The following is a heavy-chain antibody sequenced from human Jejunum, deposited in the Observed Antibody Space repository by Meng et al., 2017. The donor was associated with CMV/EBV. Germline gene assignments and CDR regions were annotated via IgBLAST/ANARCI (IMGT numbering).Heavy chain of an antibody. CDR2: MKQDGSEK. J-gene: IGHJ4*02. D-gene: IGHD3-10*01. CDR3: ARNARGSGY. Sequence: SCADSGFTCSGYWMHWVRQAPGKGLKWVANMKQDGSEKYYVDSVKGRFTISKDNAKNSLFLQMNSLRAEDTAMYYCARNARGSGYWGQGTLVTVSS. V-gene: IGHV3-7*01. CDR1: GFTCSGYW.